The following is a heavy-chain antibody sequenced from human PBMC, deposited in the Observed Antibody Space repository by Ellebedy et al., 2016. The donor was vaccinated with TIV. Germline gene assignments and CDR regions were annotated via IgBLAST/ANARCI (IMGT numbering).Heavy chain of an antibody. CDR3: AIGHCSGSSCLYYYYGMDV. D-gene: IGHD2-15*01. Sequence: GESLKISCAASGFTFSRYWMNWVCQAPGKGLEWVANIRQDGSDKDYVDSVKGRFTISSDNAKNSLYLQMNSLRAEETAVYYCAIGHCSGSSCLYYYYGMDVWGQGTTVTVAS. CDR1: GFTFSRYW. J-gene: IGHJ6*02. V-gene: IGHV3-7*03. CDR2: IRQDGSDK.